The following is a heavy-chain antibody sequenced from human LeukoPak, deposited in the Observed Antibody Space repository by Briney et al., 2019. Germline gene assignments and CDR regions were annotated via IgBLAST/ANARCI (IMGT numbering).Heavy chain of an antibody. CDR3: ARRWNYGRNYYIDV. CDR2: INDSGTI. Sequence: PSETLSLTCAVYGGSFSNYYWSWLRQPPGKGLEWLGEINDSGTINYNPSLMSRVTISVDKSKNQFSLKLSSVTAADTAVYYCARRWNYGRNYYIDVWGKGATVSVSS. D-gene: IGHD1-7*01. CDR1: GGSFSNYY. V-gene: IGHV4-34*01. J-gene: IGHJ6*03.